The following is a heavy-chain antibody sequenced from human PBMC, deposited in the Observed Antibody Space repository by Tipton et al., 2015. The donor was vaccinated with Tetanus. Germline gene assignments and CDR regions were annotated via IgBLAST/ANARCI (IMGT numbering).Heavy chain of an antibody. CDR1: GFTFSGYR. CDR3: ARGPSFGEYDY. J-gene: IGHJ4*02. D-gene: IGHD3-10*01. CDR2: ITSDGSTE. Sequence: QLVQSGGGVVQPGRSLRLSCAASGFTFSGYRLHWVRQAPGKGLEWVAAITSDGSTEYYPDSVKGRFTISRDNSKSTLFLQMNSLRNEDTAVYYCARGPSFGEYDYWGQGTLVTVSS. V-gene: IGHV3-30-3*01.